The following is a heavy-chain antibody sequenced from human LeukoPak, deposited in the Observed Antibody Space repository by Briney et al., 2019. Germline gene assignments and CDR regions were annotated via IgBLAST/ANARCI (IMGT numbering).Heavy chain of an antibody. D-gene: IGHD2-2*03. CDR1: GFTFSSYA. V-gene: IGHV3-23*01. Sequence: GSLRLSCAVSGFTFSSYAMNWVRQAPGKGLEWVSAISGSGGSTYYADSVKGRFTISRDKSKNTLYLQMNSLRAEDTALYYCARALGYCSSTSCPKGRYYYMDVWGKGTTVTVSS. J-gene: IGHJ6*03. CDR2: ISGSGGST. CDR3: ARALGYCSSTSCPKGRYYYMDV.